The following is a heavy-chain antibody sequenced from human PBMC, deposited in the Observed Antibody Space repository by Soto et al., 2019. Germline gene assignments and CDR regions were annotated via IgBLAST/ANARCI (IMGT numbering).Heavy chain of an antibody. CDR3: AKWGVCSTGCPTGAGHYYGLDV. CDR2: ISYDGANK. J-gene: IGHJ6*02. Sequence: QVQLVESGGGMVQPGRSLRLSCAASGFSIRSYGLHWVRQAPGKGLEWVAFISYDGANKNYADSVKGRFTISRDISNNTLSLLINSLRPEDTAVYYCAKWGVCSTGCPTGAGHYYGLDVWGQGTTVTVS. V-gene: IGHV3-30*18. CDR1: GFSIRSYG. D-gene: IGHD3-22*01.